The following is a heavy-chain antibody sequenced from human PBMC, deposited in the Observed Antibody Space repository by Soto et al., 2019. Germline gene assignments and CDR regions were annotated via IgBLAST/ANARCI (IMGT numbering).Heavy chain of an antibody. CDR2: IYYSGST. D-gene: IGHD2-15*01. J-gene: IGHJ5*02. CDR1: GGSISSYY. Sequence: SETLSLTCTVSGGSISSYYWSWIRQPPGKGLEWIGYIYYSGSTNYNPSPKSRVTISVDTSKNQFSLKLSSVTAADTAVYYCARAYCSGGSCSLFDPWGQGTLVTVSS. V-gene: IGHV4-59*01. CDR3: ARAYCSGGSCSLFDP.